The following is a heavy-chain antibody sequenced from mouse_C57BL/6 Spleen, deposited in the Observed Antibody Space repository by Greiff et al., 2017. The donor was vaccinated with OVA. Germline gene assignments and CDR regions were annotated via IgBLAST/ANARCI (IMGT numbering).Heavy chain of an antibody. V-gene: IGHV1-15*01. D-gene: IGHD2-5*01. CDR3: TRTYSNYVRLDY. CDR1: PSTPTAYA. Sequence: QSHLHPSCSSLVPPSAPATLSSQPSPSTPTAYATPWVKQTPVHGLEWIGAIDPETGGTAYNQKFKGKAILTADKSSSPAYMELRSLTSEDSAVYYCTRTYSNYVRLDYWGQGTTLTVSS. CDR2: IDPETGGT. J-gene: IGHJ2*01.